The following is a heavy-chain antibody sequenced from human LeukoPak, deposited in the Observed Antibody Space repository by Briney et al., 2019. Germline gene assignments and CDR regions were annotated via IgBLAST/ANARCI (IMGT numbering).Heavy chain of an antibody. CDR1: GFNFNTYS. D-gene: IGHD5-24*01. CDR3: ARTGDGYNSVFALGLDP. Sequence: GGSLRLSCEASGFNFNTYSMAWVRQAPGKGLEWVSIISRASESIFYADSVKGRFTMSRDNAKNSLYLQMNSLSAEDTAVYYCARTGDGYNSVFALGLDPWGQGTLVTVSS. CDR2: ISRASESI. V-gene: IGHV3-21*01. J-gene: IGHJ5*02.